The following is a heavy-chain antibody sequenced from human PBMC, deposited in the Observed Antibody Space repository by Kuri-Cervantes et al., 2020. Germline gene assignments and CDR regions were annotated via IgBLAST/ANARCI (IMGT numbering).Heavy chain of an antibody. CDR2: IGTSRNYI. CDR3: ARDGDSSGWDFDY. D-gene: IGHD6-19*01. CDR1: GFTFSNYS. J-gene: IGHJ4*02. V-gene: IGHV3-21*01. Sequence: GESLKISCAASGFTFSNYSINWVRQAPGKGLEWVSSIGTSRNYIYYADSVKGRFTISRDNTKNSLYLQMNSLRAEDSAVYYCARDGDSSGWDFDYWGQGTLVTVSS.